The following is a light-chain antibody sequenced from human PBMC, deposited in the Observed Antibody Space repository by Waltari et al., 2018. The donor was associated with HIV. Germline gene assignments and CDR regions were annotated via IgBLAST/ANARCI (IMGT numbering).Light chain of an antibody. CDR3: YSTESNGNHRV. Sequence: SYELTQPPSVSVSPGQTARLTCSGDTLPKKYAHWYQQKSGQAPVLVIYEDIKRPSGIPERFSGSSSGTMAILIISGAQVEDEADYYCYSTESNGNHRVFGGGTKLTVL. J-gene: IGLJ3*02. CDR2: EDI. V-gene: IGLV3-10*01. CDR1: TLPKKY.